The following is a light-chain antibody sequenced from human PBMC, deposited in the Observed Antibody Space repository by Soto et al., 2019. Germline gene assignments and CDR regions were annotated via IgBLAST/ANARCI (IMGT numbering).Light chain of an antibody. CDR3: QQRSNWPYLT. CDR1: QSVSGY. J-gene: IGKJ4*01. V-gene: IGKV3-11*01. CDR2: DAS. Sequence: EIVLTQSPDTLSLSPGERATLSCRASQSVSGYLGWYQQKPGQAPRLLIYDASNRAYGVPARFRGSGSGTNFTLTIASLEPDDVAVDYCQQRSNWPYLTFGGGTRV.